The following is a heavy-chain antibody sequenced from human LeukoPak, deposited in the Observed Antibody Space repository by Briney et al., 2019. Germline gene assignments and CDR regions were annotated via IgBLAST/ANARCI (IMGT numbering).Heavy chain of an antibody. CDR3: ARDSITMIVDRQDY. D-gene: IGHD3-22*01. J-gene: IGHJ4*02. Sequence: GASVKVSCKASGYTFTGYYMHWVRQAPGQGLEWMGWINPNSGGTNYAQKFQGRVTMTRDTSISTAYMELSRLRSDDTAVYYCARDSITMIVDRQDYWGQGTLVTVSS. V-gene: IGHV1-2*02. CDR2: INPNSGGT. CDR1: GYTFTGYY.